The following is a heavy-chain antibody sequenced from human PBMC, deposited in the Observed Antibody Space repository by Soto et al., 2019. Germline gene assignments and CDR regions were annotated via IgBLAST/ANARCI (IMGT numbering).Heavy chain of an antibody. CDR1: GYTFTSYY. J-gene: IGHJ3*01. D-gene: IGHD6-13*01. V-gene: IGHV1-46*01. CDR2: INPNGGDT. Sequence: QVQLVQSGAEVKKTGASVKVSCKASGYTFTSYYMHWVRQAPGRGLEWMGIINPNGGDTSYVQKFQGRVTVTRDTSTSTVYMELSSLRSEDTAVYYCALAGLDFWGQGTMVSVSS. CDR3: ALAGLDF.